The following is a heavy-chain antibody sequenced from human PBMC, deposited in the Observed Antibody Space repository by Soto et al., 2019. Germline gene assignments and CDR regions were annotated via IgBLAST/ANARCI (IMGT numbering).Heavy chain of an antibody. Sequence: QVQLVQSGAEVKKPGSSVKVSCKASGGTFNSYAINWVRQAPGQGLEWMGGIVHIFGTANYAQEFQGRVTISADEAMSTGYMDLSSLRAEDTALYYCARGGSGSDATGGYWYYGMDVWGQGTTVTVSS. J-gene: IGHJ6*02. CDR1: GGTFNSYA. V-gene: IGHV1-69*01. D-gene: IGHD1-26*01. CDR2: IVHIFGTA. CDR3: ARGGSGSDATGGYWYYGMDV.